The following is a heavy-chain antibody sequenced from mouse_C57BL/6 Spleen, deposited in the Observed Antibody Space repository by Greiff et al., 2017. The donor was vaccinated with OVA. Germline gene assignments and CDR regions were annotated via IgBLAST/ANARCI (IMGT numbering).Heavy chain of an antibody. V-gene: IGHV1-20*01. Sequence: EVKLQESGPELVKPGDSVKISCKASGYSFTGYFMNWVMQSHGKSLEWIGRINPYNGDTFYNQKFKGKATLTVDKSSSTAHMELRSLTSEDSAVYYCARFWDEYYFDYWGQGTTLTVSS. CDR2: INPYNGDT. CDR1: GYSFTGYF. CDR3: ARFWDEYYFDY. D-gene: IGHD4-1*01. J-gene: IGHJ2*01.